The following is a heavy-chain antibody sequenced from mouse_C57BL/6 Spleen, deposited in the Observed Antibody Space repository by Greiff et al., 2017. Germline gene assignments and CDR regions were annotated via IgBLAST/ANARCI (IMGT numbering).Heavy chain of an antibody. Sequence: EVKLVESGGGLVQPKGSLKISCAASGYSFNTYAMNWVSQAPGKGLEWVARIRSKSNSSATYNADSVKDRFTISRDDSESLLYLQMNNLKTEDTAMYYCVRQPSFDYWGQGTTLPVSS. CDR2: IRSKSNSSAT. J-gene: IGHJ2*01. CDR3: VRQPSFDY. CDR1: GYSFNTYA. V-gene: IGHV10-1*01.